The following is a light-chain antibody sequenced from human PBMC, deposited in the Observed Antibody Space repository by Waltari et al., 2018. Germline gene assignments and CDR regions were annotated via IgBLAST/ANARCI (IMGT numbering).Light chain of an antibody. Sequence: QSALTQPASVSGSPGQSITIPCSDVGGYNYVSWYQQHPGKAPKLMIYDVTNRPSGVSDRFSASKSGNTASLTISGLQVEDEADYYCSSYTTSSVLFGGGTKLTVL. V-gene: IGLV2-14*03. CDR3: SSYTTSSVL. CDR1: DVGGYNY. J-gene: IGLJ2*01. CDR2: DVT.